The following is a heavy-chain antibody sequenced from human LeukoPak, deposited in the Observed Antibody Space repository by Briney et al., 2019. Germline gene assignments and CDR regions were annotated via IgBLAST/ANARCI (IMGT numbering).Heavy chain of an antibody. CDR2: ISSSSSTI. CDR3: NTRYNWNDSGY. V-gene: IGHV3-48*01. Sequence: GGSLRLSCAASGFTFSSYSMNWARQAPGKGLEWVSYISSSSSTIYYADSVKGRFTIPRDNAKNSLYLQMNSLRAEDTAVYYCNTRYNWNDSGYWGQGTLVTVSS. D-gene: IGHD1-20*01. J-gene: IGHJ4*02. CDR1: GFTFSSYS.